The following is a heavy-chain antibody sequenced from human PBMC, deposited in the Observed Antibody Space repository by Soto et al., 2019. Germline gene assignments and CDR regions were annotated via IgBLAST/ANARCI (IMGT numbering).Heavy chain of an antibody. V-gene: IGHV3-23*01. CDR1: HFAFNIDA. CDR3: GKDIVHYYNGMDV. J-gene: IGHJ6*02. CDR2: MSGSGSSI. Sequence: EAQLLESGGGLVQPGESLTLSCVASHFAFNIDAMTWVRQAPGKGLEWVSSMSGSGSSIYYADSVKGRFTISRDNSKNTVFLQMNRLRVEDTAVYYCGKDIVHYYNGMDVWGQGTTVTVSS. D-gene: IGHD3-10*01.